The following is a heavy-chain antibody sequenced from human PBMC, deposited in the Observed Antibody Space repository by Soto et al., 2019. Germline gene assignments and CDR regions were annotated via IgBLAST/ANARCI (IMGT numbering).Heavy chain of an antibody. D-gene: IGHD5-12*01. CDR1: GFNFDTEP. V-gene: IGHV3-48*02. CDR3: VRGGIFTGYDK. J-gene: IGHJ4*02. CDR2: IRSGGSAT. Sequence: EVQLVESGGGLVHPGGSLKLSCAASGFNFDTEPMNWVRQAPGKGLEWVSNIRSGGSATSYADSVKGRFTISRDNGKNSLYLQMNSLRDEDTAVYFCVRGGIFTGYDKWGQGTLVTVSS.